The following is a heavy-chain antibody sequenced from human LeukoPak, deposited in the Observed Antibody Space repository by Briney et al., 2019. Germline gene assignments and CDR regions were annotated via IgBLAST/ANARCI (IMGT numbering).Heavy chain of an antibody. Sequence: GGSLRLSCAASGFTFSSYAMSWVRQAPGKGLEWVSAISGRGGTTYYADSVKGRFTISRDNAKNSLYLQMNSLRAEDTAVYYCARGRRRIAAPGATPPAPYFDFWGQGTLVTVSS. D-gene: IGHD6-13*01. CDR3: ARGRRRIAAPGATPPAPYFDF. CDR2: ISGRGGTT. V-gene: IGHV3-23*01. CDR1: GFTFSSYA. J-gene: IGHJ4*02.